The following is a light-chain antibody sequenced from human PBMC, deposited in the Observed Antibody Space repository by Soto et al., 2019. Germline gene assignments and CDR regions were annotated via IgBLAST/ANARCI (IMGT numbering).Light chain of an antibody. CDR1: QSVRSN. J-gene: IGKJ4*01. CDR2: GAS. CDR3: QHYYNWWG. V-gene: IGKV3-15*01. Sequence: EIVMTQSPATLSVSPGERVTLSCRASQSVRSNLAWYQQKPCQIPRVHIYGASTRAVGIPARFSGSGSATEFTLTISSLQSEGFEVYYCQHYYNWWGFGGGTKVEIK.